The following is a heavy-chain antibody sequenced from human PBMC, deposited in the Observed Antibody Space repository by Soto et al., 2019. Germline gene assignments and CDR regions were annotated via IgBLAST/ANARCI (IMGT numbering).Heavy chain of an antibody. V-gene: IGHV3-23*01. Sequence: GGSLRLSCVASGFTFSSYAMSWVRQAPGKGLEWVSAISGGGGTAYYADSVKGRFTISRDNSKNTLYLQMTSLRAEDTAVYYSAKLDCSSTTCYTGGSWFDPWGQGTLVTVSS. D-gene: IGHD2-2*02. CDR2: ISGGGGTA. J-gene: IGHJ5*02. CDR1: GFTFSSYA. CDR3: AKLDCSSTTCYTGGSWFDP.